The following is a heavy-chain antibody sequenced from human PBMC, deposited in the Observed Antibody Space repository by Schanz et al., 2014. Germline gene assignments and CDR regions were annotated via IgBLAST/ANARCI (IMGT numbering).Heavy chain of an antibody. Sequence: QLQLQESGSGLVKPSQTLSLTCGVSGGSISSGGSSWNWIRLPPGKGLEWIGYIYHSGSTYYNPSLKSRVTISVDRSKNQFALNLISVTAADTAVYYCARQGIGYQHGRYYYYMDVWGRGTTVTVSS. CDR3: ARQGIGYQHGRYYYYMDV. CDR2: IYHSGST. J-gene: IGHJ6*03. CDR1: GGSISSGGSS. D-gene: IGHD2-2*01. V-gene: IGHV4-30-2*02.